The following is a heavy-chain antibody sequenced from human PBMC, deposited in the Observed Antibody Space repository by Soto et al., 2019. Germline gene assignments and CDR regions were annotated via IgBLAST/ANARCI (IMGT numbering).Heavy chain of an antibody. J-gene: IGHJ5*02. Sequence: PGGSLRLSCAPSGFTVSSHYMSWVRPAPGKGLEWVSVIYSGGSTYYADSVKGRFTISRHNSKNTLYLQMNSLRAEDTAVYYGARVICSGGSCYDWFDPWGEGTLVTVSS. D-gene: IGHD2-15*01. CDR3: ARVICSGGSCYDWFDP. V-gene: IGHV3-53*04. CDR1: GFTVSSHY. CDR2: IYSGGST.